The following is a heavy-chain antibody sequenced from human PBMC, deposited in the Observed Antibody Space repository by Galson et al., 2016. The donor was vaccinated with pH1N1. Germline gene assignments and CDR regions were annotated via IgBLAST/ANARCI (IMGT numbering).Heavy chain of an antibody. CDR2: MNPNSGNT. V-gene: IGHV1-8*02. CDR3: ARSCSGGGCYPNYFYYAMDV. Sequence: SVKVSCKASGGTFGIYGINWVRQATGQGLEWMGWMNPNSGNTGYAQQFQGRITLTRNTSISTAYMELNSLRSEDTAVYYCARSCSGGGCYPNYFYYAMDVWGQGTSV. D-gene: IGHD2-15*01. J-gene: IGHJ6*02. CDR1: GGTFGIYG.